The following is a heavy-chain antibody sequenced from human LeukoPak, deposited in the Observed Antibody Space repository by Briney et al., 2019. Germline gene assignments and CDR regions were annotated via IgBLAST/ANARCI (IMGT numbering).Heavy chain of an antibody. V-gene: IGHV3-53*01. J-gene: IGHJ5*02. D-gene: IGHD2-15*01. CDR2: IYGNGRT. CDR3: AGDVGP. Sequence: PGGSLRLSCAASGFTVSNNYMRWVRQAPGKGLEWVSLIYGNGRTDYTDSVKGRFSISRDNSKNTMYLQMNSLRAEDTAMYYCAGDVGPWGQGTLVTVSS. CDR1: GFTVSNNY.